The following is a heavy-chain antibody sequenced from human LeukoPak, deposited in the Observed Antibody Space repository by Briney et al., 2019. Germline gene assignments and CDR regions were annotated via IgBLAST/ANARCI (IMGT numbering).Heavy chain of an antibody. CDR1: GFTFSSYG. CDR3: ARVPVAGSLQQSAFDAFDI. CDR2: IWYDGSNK. J-gene: IGHJ3*02. D-gene: IGHD6-19*01. V-gene: IGHV3-33*01. Sequence: GGSLRLSCAASGFTFSSYGMHWVRQAPGKGLEWVAVIWYDGSNKYYADSVKGRFTISRDNSKNTLYLQMNSLRAEDTAVYYCARVPVAGSLQQSAFDAFDIWGQGTMVTVSS.